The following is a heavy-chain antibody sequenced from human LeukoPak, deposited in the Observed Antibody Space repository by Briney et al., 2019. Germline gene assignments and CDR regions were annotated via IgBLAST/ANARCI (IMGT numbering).Heavy chain of an antibody. D-gene: IGHD3-22*01. CDR3: ARGYYDSSGYLYYFDF. V-gene: IGHV4-59*01. CDR2: IYYSGST. Sequence: SETLSLTCTVSGGSISSYYWNWIRQPPGKGLEWIGYIYYSGSTNYNPSLKSRVTISVDTSKNQFSLKLSSVTAADTAVYYCARGYYDSSGYLYYFDFWGQGTLVTVSS. J-gene: IGHJ4*02. CDR1: GGSISSYY.